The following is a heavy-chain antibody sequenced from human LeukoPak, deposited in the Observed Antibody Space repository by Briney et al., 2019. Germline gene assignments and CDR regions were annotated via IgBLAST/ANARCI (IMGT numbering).Heavy chain of an antibody. CDR3: ARDRDPSYSSGYFTH. J-gene: IGHJ4*02. V-gene: IGHV4-59*01. CDR1: GGSISGYY. CDR2: IYYSGST. D-gene: IGHD6-19*01. Sequence: SETLSLTCTVSGGSISGYYWSWIRQPPGKGLEWIGFIYYSGSTNYNPSLKSRVTMSVDTPKNQFSLQLGSVTAADTAVYYCARDRDPSYSSGYFTHWGQGILVTVSS.